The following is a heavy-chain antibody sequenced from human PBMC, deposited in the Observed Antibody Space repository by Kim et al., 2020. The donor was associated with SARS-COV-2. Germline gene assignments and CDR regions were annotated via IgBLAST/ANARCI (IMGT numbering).Heavy chain of an antibody. CDR2: IWYDGSNK. J-gene: IGHJ3*02. D-gene: IGHD6-13*01. CDR1: GFTFSSYG. V-gene: IGHV3-33*01. Sequence: GGSLRLSCAASGFTFSSYGMHWVRQAPGKGLEWVAVIWYDGSNKYYADSVKGRFTISRDNSKNTLYLQMNSLRAEVTAVYYCARERGIFRSGNDAFDIWGQGTMVTVSS. CDR3: ARERGIFRSGNDAFDI.